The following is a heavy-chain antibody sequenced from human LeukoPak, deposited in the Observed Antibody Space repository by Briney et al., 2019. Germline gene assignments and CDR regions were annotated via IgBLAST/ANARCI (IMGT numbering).Heavy chain of an antibody. D-gene: IGHD2-8*02. J-gene: IGHJ5*02. CDR3: ARVVDYVELVVVVTGGWFDP. CDR1: GFNFNNSA. Sequence: PGGSLRLSCAASGFNFNNSAMTWVRQAPGKGLEWLSVIGGSGGHIYYADSVQGRFTISRDASKRTLYLQMNSLRVEDTALYFCARVVDYVELVVVVTGGWFDPWGQGTQVTVSS. V-gene: IGHV3-23*01. CDR2: IGGSGGHI.